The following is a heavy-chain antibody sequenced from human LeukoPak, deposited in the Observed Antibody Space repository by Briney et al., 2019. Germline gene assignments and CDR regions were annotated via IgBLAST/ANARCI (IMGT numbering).Heavy chain of an antibody. CDR2: ISGGAGTT. CDR3: ARRAPSHDFDD. CDR1: GFTFSSYG. V-gene: IGHV3-23*01. Sequence: PGGSLRLSCAASGFTFSSYGMSWVRQAPGKGLEWVSTISGGAGTTYYADSVKGRFTISRDISKNTLYLQMNSLRVEDTALYYCARRAPSHDFDDWGQGTLVTVSS. J-gene: IGHJ4*02.